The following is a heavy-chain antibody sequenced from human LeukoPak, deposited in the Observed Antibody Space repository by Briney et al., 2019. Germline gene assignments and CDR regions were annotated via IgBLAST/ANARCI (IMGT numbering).Heavy chain of an antibody. D-gene: IGHD3-16*01. CDR3: ARRGPSTEYFDH. V-gene: IGHV5-51*01. CDR1: GYTVTNYW. Sequence: GESLKISCKGSGYTVTNYWIGWVRQTPGKGLEWMGIIYPGDSDTRYNPSFQGQVTISADKSISTAYLQWSSLEASDTGTYYCARRGPSTEYFDHWGQGTLVTVSS. J-gene: IGHJ4*02. CDR2: IYPGDSDT.